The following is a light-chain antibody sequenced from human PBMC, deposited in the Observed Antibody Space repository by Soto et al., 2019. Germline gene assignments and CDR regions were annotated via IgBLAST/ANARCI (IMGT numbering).Light chain of an antibody. CDR1: SSDVGRYNY. J-gene: IGLJ3*02. Sequence: QSALTQPASVSGSPGQSITISCTGTSSDVGRYNYVSWYQQHPGKAPRLIIYEVTNRPSGVSDRFSGSKSGNTASLTISGLQAEDEADYYCSSYTVTTPVVFGGGTQLTVL. CDR2: EVT. CDR3: SSYTVTTPVV. V-gene: IGLV2-14*01.